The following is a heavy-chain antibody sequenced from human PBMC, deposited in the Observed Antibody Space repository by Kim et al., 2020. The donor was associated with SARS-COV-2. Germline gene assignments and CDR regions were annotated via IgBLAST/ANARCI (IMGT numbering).Heavy chain of an antibody. J-gene: IGHJ4*02. D-gene: IGHD3-9*01. CDR2: ISGSGGST. Sequence: GGSLRLSCAASGFTFSSYAMSWVRQAPGKGLEWVSAISGSGGSTYYADSVKGRFTISRDNSKNTLYLQMNSLRAEDTAVYYCATILRYYDILTGPDYWGQGTLVTVSS. CDR3: ATILRYYDILTGPDY. CDR1: GFTFSSYA. V-gene: IGHV3-23*01.